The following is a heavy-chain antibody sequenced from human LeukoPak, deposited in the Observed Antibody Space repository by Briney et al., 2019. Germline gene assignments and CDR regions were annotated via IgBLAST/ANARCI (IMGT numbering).Heavy chain of an antibody. CDR3: ARLAAAGFDY. Sequence: GGSLSLSCAASGFTFSSYEMNWVRQAPGKGLEWVSYISSRGTTIYYADSVKGRFTISRDNAKNSLYLQMNSLRAEDTAVYYCARLAAAGFDYWGQGTLVTVSS. J-gene: IGHJ4*02. D-gene: IGHD6-13*01. CDR1: GFTFSSYE. V-gene: IGHV3-48*03. CDR2: ISSRGTTI.